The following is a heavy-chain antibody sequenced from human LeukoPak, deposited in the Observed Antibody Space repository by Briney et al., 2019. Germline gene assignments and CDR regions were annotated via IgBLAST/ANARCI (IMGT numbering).Heavy chain of an antibody. V-gene: IGHV1-2*02. CDR1: GYTFTGYY. D-gene: IGHD5-18*01. J-gene: IGHJ4*02. Sequence: PRASVKVSCKASGYTFTGYYMHWVRQAPGQGLEWMGWINPNSGGTNYAQKFQGRVTMTRDTSISTAYMELSRLRSDDTAVYYCARVLGYSYGFDYWGQGTLVTVSS. CDR3: ARVLGYSYGFDY. CDR2: INPNSGGT.